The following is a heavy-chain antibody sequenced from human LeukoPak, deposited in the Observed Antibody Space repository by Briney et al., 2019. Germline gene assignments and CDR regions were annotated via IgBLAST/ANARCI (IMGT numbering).Heavy chain of an antibody. CDR2: IYYSGST. J-gene: IGHJ4*02. Sequence: KPSETLSLTCTVSGGSISSSSYYWGWIRQPPGKGLEWIGSIYYSGSTYYNPSLKSRVTISVDTSKNQFSLKLSSVTAADTAVYYCARDNIFGELLSLDYWGQGTLVTVSS. V-gene: IGHV4-39*07. CDR3: ARDNIFGELLSLDY. D-gene: IGHD3-10*02. CDR1: GGSISSSSYY.